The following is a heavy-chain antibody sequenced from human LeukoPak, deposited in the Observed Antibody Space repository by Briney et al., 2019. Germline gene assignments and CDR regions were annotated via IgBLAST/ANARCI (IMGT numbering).Heavy chain of an antibody. Sequence: SETLSLTCTVSGGSISSYYWSWIRQPPGKGLEWIGYIYYSGSTNYNPSLKSRVTISVDTSKNQFSLKLSSVTAAGTAVYYCARESIAVARRYFDYWGQGTLVTVSS. CDR2: IYYSGST. CDR1: GGSISSYY. D-gene: IGHD6-19*01. V-gene: IGHV4-59*01. CDR3: ARESIAVARRYFDY. J-gene: IGHJ4*02.